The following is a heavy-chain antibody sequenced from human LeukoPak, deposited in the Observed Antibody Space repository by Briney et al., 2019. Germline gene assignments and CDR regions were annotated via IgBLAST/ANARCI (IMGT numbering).Heavy chain of an antibody. D-gene: IGHD3-3*01. Sequence: GGSLRLSCAASGFTFSSYEMNWVRQAPGKGLEWVSYISSSGSTIYYADSVKGRFTISRDNAKNSLYLQMNSLGAEDTAVHYCARDRRHSRSGYYFTSLYYYYYGMDVWGQGTTVTVSS. J-gene: IGHJ6*02. CDR3: ARDRRHSRSGYYFTSLYYYYYGMDV. V-gene: IGHV3-48*03. CDR2: ISSSGSTI. CDR1: GFTFSSYE.